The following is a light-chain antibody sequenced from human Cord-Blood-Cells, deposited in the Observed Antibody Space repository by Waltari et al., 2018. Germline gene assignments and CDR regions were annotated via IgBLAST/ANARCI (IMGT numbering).Light chain of an antibody. CDR2: EVS. Sequence: QSALTQPPSASGPSGLTVTISCTGTSSDVGAYNYVSWYQQHPGKARKLMIFEVSKRPSGVPDRFSGSKSGNTASLTVSGLQAEDEADYYCSSYAGSNNLVFGGGTKLTVL. V-gene: IGLV2-8*01. CDR1: SSDVGAYNY. J-gene: IGLJ2*01. CDR3: SSYAGSNNLV.